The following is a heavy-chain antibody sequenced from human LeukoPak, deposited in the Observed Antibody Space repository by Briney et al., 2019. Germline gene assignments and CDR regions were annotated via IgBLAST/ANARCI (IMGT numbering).Heavy chain of an antibody. CDR2: IYYSGST. V-gene: IGHV4-59*01. J-gene: IGHJ4*02. CDR1: GGSISGYY. CDR3: ARVGYCSGGSCYDY. D-gene: IGHD2-15*01. Sequence: SETLSLTCTVSGGSISGYYWSWIRRPPGKGLEWIGYIYYSGSTNYNPSLKSRVTISVDTSKNQFSLKLSSVTAADTAVYYCARVGYCSGGSCYDYWGQGTLVTVSS.